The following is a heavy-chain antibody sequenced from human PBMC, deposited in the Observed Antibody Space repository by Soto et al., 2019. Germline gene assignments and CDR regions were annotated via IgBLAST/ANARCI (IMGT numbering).Heavy chain of an antibody. CDR3: ARIDMVITFGGVIPNDAFDI. CDR1: GFTFSSYS. CDR2: ISSSSSYI. V-gene: IGHV3-21*01. D-gene: IGHD3-16*02. J-gene: IGHJ3*02. Sequence: GGSLRLSCAASGFTFSSYSMNWVRQAPGKGLEWVSSISSSSSYIYYADSVKGRFTISRDNAKNSLYLQMNSLRAEDTAVYYCARIDMVITFGGVIPNDAFDIWGQGTMVTVSS.